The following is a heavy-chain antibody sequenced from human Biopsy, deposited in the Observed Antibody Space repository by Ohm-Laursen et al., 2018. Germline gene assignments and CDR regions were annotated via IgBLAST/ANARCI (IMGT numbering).Heavy chain of an antibody. J-gene: IGHJ2*01. V-gene: IGHV4-59*01. D-gene: IGHD3-22*01. CDR1: GDSISSYY. Sequence: SDTLSLTCTVSGDSISSYYWSWTRQPPGKGLEWIGYVYYTGSTDYNSSLQSRVTISVDTSKNHFSLRLRSVTPADTAIYYCARDRGYYSDRTVPGYFDLWGRGTLVTVSS. CDR2: VYYTGST. CDR3: ARDRGYYSDRTVPGYFDL.